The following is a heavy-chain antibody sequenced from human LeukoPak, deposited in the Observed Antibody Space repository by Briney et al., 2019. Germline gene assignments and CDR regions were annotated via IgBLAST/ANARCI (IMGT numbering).Heavy chain of an antibody. CDR1: GFSFSSYA. D-gene: IGHD3-22*01. CDR2: ISGSGGST. CDR3: AKGSSGYRAYFDY. J-gene: IGHJ4*02. V-gene: IGHV3-23*01. Sequence: PGGSLRLSCVASGFSFSSYAMSWVRQTPARGLEWVSAISGSGGSTYYADSVKGRFTISRDDSKNTLYLQMNSLRAEDTAVYYCAKGSSGYRAYFDYWGQGTLVTVSS.